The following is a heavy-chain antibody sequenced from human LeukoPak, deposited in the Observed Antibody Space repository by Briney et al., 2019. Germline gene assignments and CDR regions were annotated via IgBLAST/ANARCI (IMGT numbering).Heavy chain of an antibody. CDR2: ISYDGSNK. CDR1: GFTFGDYW. CDR3: AKDLDY. Sequence: GGSLRLSCAASGFTFGDYWMSWVRQAPGKGLEWVAVISYDGSNKYYADSVKGRFTISRDNSKNTLYLQMNSLRAEDTAVYYCAKDLDYWGQGTLVTVSS. J-gene: IGHJ4*02. V-gene: IGHV3-30*18.